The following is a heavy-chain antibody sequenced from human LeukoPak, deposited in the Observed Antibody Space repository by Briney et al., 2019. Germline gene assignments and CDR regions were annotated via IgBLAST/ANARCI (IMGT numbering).Heavy chain of an antibody. V-gene: IGHV4-34*01. CDR2: INHSGST. CDR1: GGSFSGYY. J-gene: IGHJ6*02. Sequence: SETLSLTCAVYGGSFSGYYWSWIRQPPGKGLEWIGEINHSGSTYYYPSLKSRVTISVDTSKNQFSLKLSSVTAADTAVYYCARSFRGGYCSGGSCPYYYYGMDVWGQGTTVTVSS. CDR3: ARSFRGGYCSGGSCPYYYYGMDV. D-gene: IGHD2-15*01.